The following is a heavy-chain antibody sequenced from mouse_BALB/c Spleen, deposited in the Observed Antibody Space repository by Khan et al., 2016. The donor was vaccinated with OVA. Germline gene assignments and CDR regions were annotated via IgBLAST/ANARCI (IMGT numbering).Heavy chain of an antibody. D-gene: IGHD1-1*01. CDR1: GYSFSTYY. J-gene: IGHJ3*01. Sequence: VQLQQSGPELMKPGASVKISCKASGYSFSTYYIHWVTRSHGKTLEWIGYIDPFNGGTTYHQKFKGKATLTVDKSSSTAYMHLTSLTSEDSSVYYCARHGSTSWFAYWGQGTLVTVSA. CDR2: IDPFNGGT. V-gene: IGHV1S135*01. CDR3: ARHGSTSWFAY.